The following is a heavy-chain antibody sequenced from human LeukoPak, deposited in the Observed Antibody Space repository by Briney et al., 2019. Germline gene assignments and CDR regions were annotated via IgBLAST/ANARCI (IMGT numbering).Heavy chain of an antibody. CDR1: GFTFYDYA. V-gene: IGHV3-9*01. CDR3: AKAGDLTGQYFQH. Sequence: SGGSLRLSCAASGFTFYDYAMHWVRQAPGKGLEWVSGISWNSGSIGYADSVKGRFTISRDNAKNSLYLQMNSLRAEDTALYYCAKAGDLTGQYFQHWGQGTLVTVSS. D-gene: IGHD4-17*01. CDR2: ISWNSGSI. J-gene: IGHJ1*01.